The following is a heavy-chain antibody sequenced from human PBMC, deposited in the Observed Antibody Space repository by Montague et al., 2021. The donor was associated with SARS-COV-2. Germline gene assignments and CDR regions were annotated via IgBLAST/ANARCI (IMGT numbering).Heavy chain of an antibody. CDR3: ARSYYDILTAYYTPFDY. D-gene: IGHD3-9*01. V-gene: IGHV2-70*04. J-gene: IGHJ4*02. CDR1: GFSLSTSGMR. CDR2: IDWDDDK. Sequence: VKPTQTLTLTCTFSGFSLSTSGMRASWIRQPPGKALEWLARIDWDDDKFYSTSLKTRLTISKDTSKNQVVLTMTNRDPVDTATYYCARSYYDILTAYYTPFDYWGQGALVTVSS.